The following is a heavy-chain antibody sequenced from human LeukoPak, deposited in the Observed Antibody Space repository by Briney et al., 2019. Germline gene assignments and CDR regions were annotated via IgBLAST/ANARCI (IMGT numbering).Heavy chain of an antibody. CDR3: AREAREDYFDY. D-gene: IGHD6-6*01. Sequence: ASVKVSCKASGYTFTSYYMHWVRQAPGQGLEWMGIINPSGGSTSYAQKFQGRVTMTRDMSTSTVYMELSSLRSEDTAVYYCAREAREDYFDYWGQGTLVTVSS. CDR2: INPSGGST. J-gene: IGHJ4*02. V-gene: IGHV1-46*01. CDR1: GYTFTSYY.